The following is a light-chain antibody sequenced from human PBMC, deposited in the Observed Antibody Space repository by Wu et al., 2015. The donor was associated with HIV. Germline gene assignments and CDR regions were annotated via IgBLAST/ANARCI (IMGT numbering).Light chain of an antibody. CDR2: AAS. CDR1: QGISNY. V-gene: IGKV1-9*01. CDR3: QHVDTFPYS. Sequence: IQLTQSPSSLSASVGDRVTITCRASQGISNYLAWYQQRPGKAPKLLIYAASTLQSGVPSRFSGSGSGTHFSLIISSLQPEDSATYYCQHVDTFPYSFGLGDQAGD. J-gene: IGKJ2*03.